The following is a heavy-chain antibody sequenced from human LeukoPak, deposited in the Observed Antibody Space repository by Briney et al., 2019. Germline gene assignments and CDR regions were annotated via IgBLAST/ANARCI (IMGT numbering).Heavy chain of an antibody. CDR3: ARGRRYCSSTSCYTGPLGY. V-gene: IGHV4-30-4*01. Sequence: SETLSLTCTVSGGSISSGDYYWSWIRQPPGKGLEWIGYIYYSGSTYYNPSPKSRVTISVDTSKNQFSLKLSSVTAADTAVYYCARGRRYCSSTSCYTGPLGYWGQGTLVTVSS. CDR1: GGSISSGDYY. D-gene: IGHD2-2*02. CDR2: IYYSGST. J-gene: IGHJ4*02.